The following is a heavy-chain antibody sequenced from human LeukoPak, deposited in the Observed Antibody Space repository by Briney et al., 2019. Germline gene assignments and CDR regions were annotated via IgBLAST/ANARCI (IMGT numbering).Heavy chain of an antibody. D-gene: IGHD6-13*01. CDR1: GGSISNYY. V-gene: IGHV4-59*01. J-gene: IGHJ4*02. CDR3: ARLTSAAL. CDR2: IYYSGST. Sequence: SETLSLTCTVPGGSISNYYWSWIRQPPGKGLEWIGYIYYSGSTNYNPSLKSRVTISVDTSKNQFSLKLSSVTAADTAVYYCARLTSAALWGQGTLVTVSS.